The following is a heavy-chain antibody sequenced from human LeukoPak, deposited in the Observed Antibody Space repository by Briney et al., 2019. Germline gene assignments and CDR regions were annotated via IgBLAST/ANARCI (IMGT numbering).Heavy chain of an antibody. CDR2: IYYSGST. D-gene: IGHD5-12*01. J-gene: IGHJ4*02. V-gene: IGHV4-39*07. CDR3: AKSAERGYDYFDY. Sequence: SETLSLTCTVSGGSISSSSYYWGWIRQPPGKGLEWIGSIYYSGSTYYNPSLKSRVTISVDTSKNQFSLKLSSVTAADTAVYYCAKSAERGYDYFDYWGQGTLVTVSS. CDR1: GGSISSSSYY.